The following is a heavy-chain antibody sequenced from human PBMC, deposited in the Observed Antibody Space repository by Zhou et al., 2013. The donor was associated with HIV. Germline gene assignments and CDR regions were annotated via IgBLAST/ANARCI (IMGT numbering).Heavy chain of an antibody. J-gene: IGHJ3*02. V-gene: IGHV1-18*01. Sequence: QVQLVQSGAEVKKPGSSVKVSCKASGGNFSSYAISWVRQAPGQGLEWMGWISAYNGNTNYAQRLQGRVTMTTDTSTSTAYMDLRSLRSDDTAVYYCAREGGHPQLDAFDIWGQGTMVTVSS. CDR1: GGNFSSYA. CDR3: AREGGHPQLDAFDI. CDR2: ISAYNGNT. D-gene: IGHD2-2*01.